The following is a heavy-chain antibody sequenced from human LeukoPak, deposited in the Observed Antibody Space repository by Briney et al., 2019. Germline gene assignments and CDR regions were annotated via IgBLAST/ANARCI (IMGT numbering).Heavy chain of an antibody. J-gene: IGHJ4*02. V-gene: IGHV4-59*01. CDR1: GGSISGYY. Sequence: SETLSLTCTVSGGSISGYYWSWIRQPPGKGLEWIGYIHHSGSTNYNPSLSSRVTISVDTSRNQFSLKLRSVTAADTAVYYCARGSGWYWLWGQGTLVTVSS. CDR3: ARGSGWYWL. D-gene: IGHD6-19*01. CDR2: IHHSGST.